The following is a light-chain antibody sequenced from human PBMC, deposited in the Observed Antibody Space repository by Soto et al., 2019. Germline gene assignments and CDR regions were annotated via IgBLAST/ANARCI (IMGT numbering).Light chain of an antibody. V-gene: IGKV3-11*01. CDR1: QSVSDY. Sequence: EIVLTQSPATLSLSPGERATLSCRASQSVSDYLAWYQQKPGQAPRLLIYDASNRATGIPARFRGGGSGTDFTLTISSLEPEDFAVYYCQQRSNWPPETFGQGTKVDIK. J-gene: IGKJ1*01. CDR3: QQRSNWPPET. CDR2: DAS.